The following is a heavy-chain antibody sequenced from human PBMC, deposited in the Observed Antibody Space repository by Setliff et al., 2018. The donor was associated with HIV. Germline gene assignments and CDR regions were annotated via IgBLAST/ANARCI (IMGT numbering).Heavy chain of an antibody. CDR2: IKSKADGGTI. V-gene: IGHV3-15*01. D-gene: IGHD3-3*01. CDR1: GFTFSNAW. J-gene: IGHJ5*02. CDR3: MTDLRDTISGVEFDP. Sequence: ETLSLSCAASGFTFSNAWMSWVRQAPGKGLEWVGRIKSKADGGTIDYAAPVKGRFTISRDDSKNTLYVQMNGLKTEDTAVYYCMTDLRDTISGVEFDPWGQGTLVTVSS.